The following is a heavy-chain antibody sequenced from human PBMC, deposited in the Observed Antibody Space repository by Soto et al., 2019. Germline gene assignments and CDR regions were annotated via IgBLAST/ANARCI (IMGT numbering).Heavy chain of an antibody. CDR1: GYSFTAYY. J-gene: IGHJ6*02. V-gene: IGHV1-46*01. D-gene: IGHD3-9*01. CDR2: INPSVGNT. CDR3: AKSILTGHEYYYGMDV. Sequence: GSSVKVSCKASGYSFTAYYIHWVRQAPGQGLEWMGIINPSVGNTRYTQNFQGRVTMTRDTSTNSVYLELSSLRSDDTAVYYCAKSILTGHEYYYGMDVWGQGTTVTVS.